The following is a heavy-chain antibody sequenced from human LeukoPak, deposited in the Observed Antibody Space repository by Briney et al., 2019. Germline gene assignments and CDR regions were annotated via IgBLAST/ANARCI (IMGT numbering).Heavy chain of an antibody. D-gene: IGHD3-22*01. V-gene: IGHV3-30*03. CDR1: GFTFRNYG. CDR3: ARGPNYYDSRGGYLGY. CDR2: ISDDGSNK. J-gene: IGHJ4*02. Sequence: PGRSLRLSCAASGFTFRNYGMHCVRQAPGKGLEWVAVISDDGSNKNYADSVRGRFTISRDNSNNTLYLQMNSLRAEDTAVYYCARGPNYYDSRGGYLGYWGQGTLVTVSS.